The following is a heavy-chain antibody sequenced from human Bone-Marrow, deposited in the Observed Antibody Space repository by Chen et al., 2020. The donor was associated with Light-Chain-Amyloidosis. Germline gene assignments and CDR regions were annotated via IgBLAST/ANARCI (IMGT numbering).Heavy chain of an antibody. Sequence: GWVRQMPGKGLEWMVVIYPDDSDARYSPSFEGQVTISADKSITTAYLQWRSLKASDTAMYYCARRRDGYNFDYWGQGTLVTVSS. CDR2: IYPDDSDA. V-gene: IGHV5-51*01. J-gene: IGHJ4*02. D-gene: IGHD5-12*01. CDR3: ARRRDGYNFDY.